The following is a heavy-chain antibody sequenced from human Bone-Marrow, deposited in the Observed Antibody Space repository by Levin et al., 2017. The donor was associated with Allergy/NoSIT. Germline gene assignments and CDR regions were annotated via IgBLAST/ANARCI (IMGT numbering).Heavy chain of an antibody. J-gene: IGHJ6*03. CDR1: GFTFSSYE. CDR3: ARDGIVATTIYHYDYMDV. Sequence: PGGSLRLSCAASGFTFSSYEMNWVRQAPGKGLEWVSYISSSGSTIYYADSVKGRFAISRDNAKNSLYLQMNSLRAEDTAVYYWARDGIVATTIYHYDYMDVWGKGTTVTVSS. D-gene: IGHD5-12*01. CDR2: ISSSGSTI. V-gene: IGHV3-48*03.